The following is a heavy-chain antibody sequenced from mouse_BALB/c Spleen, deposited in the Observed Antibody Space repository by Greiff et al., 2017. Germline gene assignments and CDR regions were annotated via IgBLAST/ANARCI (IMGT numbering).Heavy chain of an antibody. CDR3: ARDQGYYRRVWFAY. J-gene: IGHJ3*01. D-gene: IGHD2-12*01. V-gene: IGHV2-9*02. Sequence: VQLKESGPGLVAPSQSLSISCTVSGFSLTSYGVHWVRQPPGKGLEWLRVIWAGGSTNYNSALMSRLSISKDNSKSQVFLKMNSLQTDDTAMYYCARDQGYYRRVWFAYGGQGTLVTVSA. CDR2: IWAGGST. CDR1: GFSLTSYG.